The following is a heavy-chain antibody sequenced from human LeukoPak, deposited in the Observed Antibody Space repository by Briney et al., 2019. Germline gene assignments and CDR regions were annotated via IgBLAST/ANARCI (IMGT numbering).Heavy chain of an antibody. CDR2: ISAYNGNT. Sequence: ASVKVSCKAPGYTFTSYGISWVRQAPGQGLEWMGWISAYNGNTNYAQKLQGRVTMTTDTSTSTAYMELRSLRSDDTAVYYCARDRLYYYGSGSYYTDYFDYWGQGTLVTVSS. J-gene: IGHJ4*02. CDR3: ARDRLYYYGSGSYYTDYFDY. CDR1: GYTFTSYG. D-gene: IGHD3-10*01. V-gene: IGHV1-18*04.